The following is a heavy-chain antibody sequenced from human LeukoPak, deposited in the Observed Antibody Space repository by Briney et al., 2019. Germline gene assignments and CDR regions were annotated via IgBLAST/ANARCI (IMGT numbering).Heavy chain of an antibody. CDR2: IIPIFGTA. V-gene: IGHV1-69*06. CDR1: GGTFSSYA. J-gene: IGHJ3*02. CDR3: ARENCSGGSCYSIGAFDI. D-gene: IGHD2-15*01. Sequence: SVKVSCKASGGTFSSYAISWVRQAPGQGLEWMGGIIPIFGTANYAQKFQGRVTITADKSTSTAYMQLSSLRSEDTAVYYCARENCSGGSCYSIGAFDIWGQGTMVTVSS.